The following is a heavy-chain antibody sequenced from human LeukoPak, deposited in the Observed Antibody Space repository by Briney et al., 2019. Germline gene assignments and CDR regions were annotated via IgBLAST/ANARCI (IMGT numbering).Heavy chain of an antibody. CDR1: GGSFSGYY. V-gene: IGHV4-34*01. J-gene: IGHJ4*02. D-gene: IGHD3-22*01. CDR2: INHSGST. CDR3: ARGLYDSSGYYYDGSDY. Sequence: SETLSLTCAVYGGSFSGYYWSWIRQPPGKGLEWTGEINHSGSTNYNPSLKSRVTISVDTSKNQFSLRLSSVTAADTAVYYCARGLYDSSGYYYDGSDYWGQGTLVTVSS.